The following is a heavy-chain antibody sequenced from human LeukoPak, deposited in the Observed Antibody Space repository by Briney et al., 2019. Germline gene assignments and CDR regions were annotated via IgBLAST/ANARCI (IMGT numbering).Heavy chain of an antibody. D-gene: IGHD3-22*01. CDR2: INHSGST. Sequence: KTSETLSLTCAVYGGSFSGYYWSWIRQPPGKGLEWIGEINHSGSTNYNPSLKSRVTISVDTSKNQFSLKLSSVTAADTAVYYCARMMKITMIVVVYSDYWGQGTLVTVSS. V-gene: IGHV4-34*01. J-gene: IGHJ4*02. CDR3: ARMMKITMIVVVYSDY. CDR1: GGSFSGYY.